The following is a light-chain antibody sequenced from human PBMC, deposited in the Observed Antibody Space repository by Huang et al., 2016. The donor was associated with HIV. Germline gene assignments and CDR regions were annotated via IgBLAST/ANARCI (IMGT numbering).Light chain of an antibody. J-gene: IGKJ4*01. CDR3: QQASSFPLT. CDR2: DES. Sequence: DIQMTQSPSSVSASVGDRVVITCRASQDISSWVAWYQQRPGKAPELLIFDESTLQNGVPSRFIGSGSGTDFVLTISSLQPEDVATYYCQQASSFPLTFGGGTKVEIK. V-gene: IGKV1-12*01. CDR1: QDISSW.